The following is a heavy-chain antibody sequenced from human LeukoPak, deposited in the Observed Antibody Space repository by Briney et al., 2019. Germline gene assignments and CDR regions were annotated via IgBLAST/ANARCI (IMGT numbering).Heavy chain of an antibody. D-gene: IGHD6-13*01. Sequence: PGGSLRLSCGASGFIFNRYNMNWVRQTPGKGLEWVSSISSSSSFIYYADSVKGRFTISRDNAKNSLYLQMNSLRAEDTAVYYCARDVLIAADGVIRLDAFDIWGQGTVVAVSS. CDR1: GFIFNRYN. V-gene: IGHV3-21*01. J-gene: IGHJ3*02. CDR2: ISSSSSFI. CDR3: ARDVLIAADGVIRLDAFDI.